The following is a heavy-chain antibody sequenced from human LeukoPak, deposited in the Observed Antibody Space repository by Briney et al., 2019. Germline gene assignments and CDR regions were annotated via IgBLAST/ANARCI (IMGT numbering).Heavy chain of an antibody. D-gene: IGHD3-22*01. CDR3: ARGTYYYDSSGYYYSPGTYAFDI. J-gene: IGHJ3*02. V-gene: IGHV4-59*12. Sequence: PSETLSLTCTVSGGSISSYYWSWIRQPPGKGLEWIGYIYYSGSTNYNPSLKSRVTISVDRSKNQFSLKLSSVTAADTAVYYCARGTYYYDSSGYYYSPGTYAFDIWGQGTMVTVSS. CDR1: GGSISSYY. CDR2: IYYSGST.